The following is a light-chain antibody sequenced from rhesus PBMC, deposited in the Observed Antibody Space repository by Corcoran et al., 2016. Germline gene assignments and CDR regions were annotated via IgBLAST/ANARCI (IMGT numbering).Light chain of an antibody. J-gene: IGKJ3*01. V-gene: IGKV1-74*01. CDR2: EAS. Sequence: DIQLTQSPSSLSASVGDTVTITCRASETVNNYLNWYQQKPGKAPKLLSFEASTLQGGVPPRFSGSGSGTDYTLIISSLQSEDVATDYCQHNYGTPFTFGPGTKLDIK. CDR1: ETVNNY. CDR3: QHNYGTPFT.